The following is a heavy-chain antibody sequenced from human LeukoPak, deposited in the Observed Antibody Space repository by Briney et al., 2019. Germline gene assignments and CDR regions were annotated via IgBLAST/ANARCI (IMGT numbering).Heavy chain of an antibody. CDR2: ISSSSSYI. Sequence: PGGSLRLSCAASGFTFNSYTMNWVRQAPGKGLEWVSSISSSSSYIYYADSMKGRFTISRDNAKKSLYLQMNSLRAEDTAVYYCARANWSGSYGGGFDYWGQGTLVTVSS. D-gene: IGHD1-26*01. J-gene: IGHJ4*02. V-gene: IGHV3-21*01. CDR3: ARANWSGSYGGGFDY. CDR1: GFTFNSYT.